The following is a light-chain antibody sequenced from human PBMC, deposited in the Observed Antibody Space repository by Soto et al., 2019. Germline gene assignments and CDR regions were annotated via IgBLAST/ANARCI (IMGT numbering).Light chain of an antibody. CDR2: KAS. J-gene: IGKJ1*01. CDR1: QTISSW. V-gene: IGKV1-5*03. Sequence: DIRMKKSPDTVSGSLEDRVPLTCRASQTISSWLAWYQQKPGKAPKLLIYKASTLKSGVPSRFSGSGSGTEFTLTISSLQPDDFATYCCQHYNSYSEAFGQGAKVAI. CDR3: QHYNSYSEA.